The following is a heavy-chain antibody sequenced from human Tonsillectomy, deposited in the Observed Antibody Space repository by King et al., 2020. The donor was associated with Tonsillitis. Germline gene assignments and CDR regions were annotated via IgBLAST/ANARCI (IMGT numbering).Heavy chain of an antibody. V-gene: IGHV5-51*03. J-gene: IGHJ5*02. CDR3: ARLKSSSYLNGFDP. Sequence: EWQLVQSGAEVKKPGESLKISCKGSGYGFTTYWIGWGRQMPGKGLKGMVIINPGDSETRYSPSFQGQVTISADKSISTAYLQWRSLKASDTGMYFCARLKSSSYLNGFDPWGQGTLVTVSS. CDR1: GYGFTTYW. CDR2: INPGDSET. D-gene: IGHD6-6*01.